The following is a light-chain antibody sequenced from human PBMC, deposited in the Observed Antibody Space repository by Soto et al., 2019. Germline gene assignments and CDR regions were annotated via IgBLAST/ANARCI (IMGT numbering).Light chain of an antibody. Sequence: EIVMTQSPATLSASAGERATLSCRASQSVSGKLAWYQQKSGQAPRVLIYGASTLARGIPSRFSGSGSGTEFTLTISILQPDDVAVYYCQQYNNWRPTVGQGTKVEIK. V-gene: IGKV3D-15*01. CDR3: QQYNNWRPT. CDR1: QSVSGK. CDR2: GAS. J-gene: IGKJ1*01.